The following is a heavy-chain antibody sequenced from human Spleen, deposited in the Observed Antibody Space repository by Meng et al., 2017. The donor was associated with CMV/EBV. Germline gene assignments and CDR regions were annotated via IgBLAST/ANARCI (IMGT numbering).Heavy chain of an antibody. Sequence: ASVKVSCKASGYNFTGYYIHWVRQAPGQGLEWMGWINPNSGGTNYAQKFQGRITMTGDTSITTAYMELSRLRSDDMAVYHCARVKRYCTGGTCSSTGYYAMDVWGRGTTVTVSS. D-gene: IGHD2-15*01. V-gene: IGHV1-2*02. J-gene: IGHJ6*02. CDR2: INPNSGGT. CDR3: ARVKRYCTGGTCSSTGYYAMDV. CDR1: GYNFTGYY.